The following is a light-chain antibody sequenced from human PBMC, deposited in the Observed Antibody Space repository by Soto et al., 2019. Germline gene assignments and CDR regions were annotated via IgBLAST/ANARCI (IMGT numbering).Light chain of an antibody. CDR2: GAS. CDR1: QSIRSNY. CDR3: QQYNNWPGWT. V-gene: IGKV3-20*01. J-gene: IGKJ1*01. Sequence: EIVLTQSPGTLSLSPGERATLSCRASQSIRSNYVAWYQQKPGQGPRLLIYGASSRATGIPDRFSGSGSGTDFTLIISRLEPEDFAMYYCQQYNNWPGWTFGQGTKVDIK.